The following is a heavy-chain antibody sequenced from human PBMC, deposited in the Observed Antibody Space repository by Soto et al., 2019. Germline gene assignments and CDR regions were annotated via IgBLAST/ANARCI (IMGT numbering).Heavy chain of an antibody. D-gene: IGHD3-22*01. CDR2: IYHTGTT. CDR1: GFSISSDYF. V-gene: IGHV4-38-2*02. J-gene: IGHJ4*02. Sequence: SETLSLTCAVSGFSISSDYFWGWIRQPPGKGLEWIGSIYHTGTTYYSPSLKSRATIFLDTSKNQFSLNLTSVAAADTAIYYRARDGLRYFDSSGYYSGPPLGYWGQGARVTVSS. CDR3: ARDGLRYFDSSGYYSGPPLGY.